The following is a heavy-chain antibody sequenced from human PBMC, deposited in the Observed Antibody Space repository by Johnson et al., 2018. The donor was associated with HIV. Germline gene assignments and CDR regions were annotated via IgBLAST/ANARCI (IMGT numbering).Heavy chain of an antibody. CDR1: GFIFSDYY. CDR3: AKVTPYSSSSSAFDI. Sequence: QVQLVESGGGLVKPGGSLRLSCAASGFIFSDYYMTWIRQAPGKGLEWVSYISSSSTTYYADSVKGLFTLSRDNAKNSLYLQMNSLRAEDTALYYCAKVTPYSSSSSAFDIWGQGTMVTVSS. CDR2: ISSSSTT. J-gene: IGHJ3*02. D-gene: IGHD6-6*01. V-gene: IGHV3-11*01.